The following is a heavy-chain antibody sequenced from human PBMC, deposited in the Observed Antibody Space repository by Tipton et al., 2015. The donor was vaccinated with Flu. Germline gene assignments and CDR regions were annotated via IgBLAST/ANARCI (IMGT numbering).Heavy chain of an antibody. CDR1: GGSISSGSYY. Sequence: LRLSCTVSGGSISSGSYYWSWIRQPAGKGLEWIGRIYTSGSTNYNPSLKSRVTISVDTSKDQFSLKLSSVTAADTAVYYCAREGFDSSGYRAGDAFDIWGQGTMVTVSS. CDR3: AREGFDSSGYRAGDAFDI. CDR2: IYTSGST. J-gene: IGHJ3*02. D-gene: IGHD3-22*01. V-gene: IGHV4-61*02.